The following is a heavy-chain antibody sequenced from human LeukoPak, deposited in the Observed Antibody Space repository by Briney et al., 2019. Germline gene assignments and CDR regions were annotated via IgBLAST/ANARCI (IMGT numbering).Heavy chain of an antibody. Sequence: SETLSLTCTVSGGSLSSSSYYWGWVRQPPGKGLEWIGSIYYSGSPYYNPSLKSRVTISVDTSKNQSSLKLSSVTAADTAVYYCARHPFTFGGVIGPDPLDYWGQGTLVTVSS. CDR1: GGSLSSSSYY. CDR2: IYYSGSP. D-gene: IGHD3-16*02. V-gene: IGHV4-39*01. CDR3: ARHPFTFGGVIGPDPLDY. J-gene: IGHJ4*02.